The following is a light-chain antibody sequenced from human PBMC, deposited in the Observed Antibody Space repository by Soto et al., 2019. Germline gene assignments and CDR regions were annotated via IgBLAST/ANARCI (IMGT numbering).Light chain of an antibody. CDR3: KQSFHPPSP. V-gene: IGKV1-39*01. Sequence: DIQMSQSPSSLSASVGDSVTISCRASQNINKNLNWYQQKSGKAPSLLIYEASTFQSGVPSRFRGSGFETVFPLAITNRQPENFATYYCKQSFHPPSPFAQGTKWE. J-gene: IGKJ2*01. CDR1: QNINKN. CDR2: EAS.